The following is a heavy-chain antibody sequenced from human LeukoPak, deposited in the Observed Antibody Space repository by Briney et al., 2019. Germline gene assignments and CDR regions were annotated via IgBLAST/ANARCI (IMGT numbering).Heavy chain of an antibody. CDR2: IYYSGST. V-gene: IGHV4-59*08. Sequence: SETLSLTCTVSGGSISSYYWSWIRQPPGKGLEWIGYIYYSGSTNYNPSLKSRVTISVDTSKNQFSLKLSSVTAADTAVYYCARLLSGLSPNWFDPWGQGTLVTVSS. CDR1: GGSISSYY. J-gene: IGHJ5*02. CDR3: ARLLSGLSPNWFDP. D-gene: IGHD3/OR15-3a*01.